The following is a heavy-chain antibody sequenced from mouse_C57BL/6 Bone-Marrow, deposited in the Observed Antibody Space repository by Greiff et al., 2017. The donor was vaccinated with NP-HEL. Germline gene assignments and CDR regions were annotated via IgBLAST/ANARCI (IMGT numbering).Heavy chain of an antibody. J-gene: IGHJ4*01. CDR1: GFSLTSYG. D-gene: IGHD1-1*01. CDR2: IWSDGST. CDR3: ARHYYGSSYDYAMDY. Sequence: VKLQESGPGLVAPSQSLSITCTVSGFSLTSYGVHWVRQPPGKGLEWLVVIWSDGSTTYNSALKSRLSISKDNSKSQVFLKMNSLQTDDTAMYYGARHYYGSSYDYAMDYWGQGTSVTVSS. V-gene: IGHV2-6-1*01.